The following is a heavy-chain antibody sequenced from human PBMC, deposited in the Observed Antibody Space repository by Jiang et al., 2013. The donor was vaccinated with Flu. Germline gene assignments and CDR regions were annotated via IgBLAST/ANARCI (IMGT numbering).Heavy chain of an antibody. J-gene: IGHJ4*02. V-gene: IGHV4-39*07. CDR3: ASLGYSGYDPVGY. CDR1: GGSISSSSYY. Sequence: GSGLVKPSETLSLTCTVSGGSISSSSYYWGWIRQPPGKGLEWIGSVYYSGSTYYNPSLKSRVTISVDTSKNQFSLKLSSVTAADTAVYYCASLGYSGYDPVGYWGQGPWSPSPQ. D-gene: IGHD5-12*01. CDR2: VYYSGST.